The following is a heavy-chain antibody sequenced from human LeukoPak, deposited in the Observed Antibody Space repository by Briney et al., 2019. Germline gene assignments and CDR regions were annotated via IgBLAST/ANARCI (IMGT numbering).Heavy chain of an antibody. Sequence: GGSLRLSCAASGFTFSSYAMHWVRQAPGKGLEWVAVISYDGSNKYYADSVKGRFTISRENAKNSLYLQMHGLTAGDTAVYYCAREVSGSNDAFDIWGPGTMVTVSS. CDR3: AREVSGSNDAFDI. D-gene: IGHD3-10*01. CDR2: ISYDGSNK. CDR1: GFTFSSYA. J-gene: IGHJ3*02. V-gene: IGHV3-30*14.